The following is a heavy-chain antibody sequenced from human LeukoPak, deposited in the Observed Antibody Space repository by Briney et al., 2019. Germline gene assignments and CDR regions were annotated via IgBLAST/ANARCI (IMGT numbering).Heavy chain of an antibody. Sequence: GASVKVSCKASGGTFISYAISWVRQAPGQGLEWRGGIIPIFGTANYAQKFQGRVTITADKSTSTAYMELSSLRSEDTAVYYCARGPQWLPQGQYFQHWGQGTLVTVSS. J-gene: IGHJ1*01. CDR2: IIPIFGTA. CDR3: ARGPQWLPQGQYFQH. D-gene: IGHD6-19*01. CDR1: GGTFISYA. V-gene: IGHV1-69*06.